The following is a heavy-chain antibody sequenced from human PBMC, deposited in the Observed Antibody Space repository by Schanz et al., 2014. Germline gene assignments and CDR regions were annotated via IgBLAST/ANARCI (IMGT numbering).Heavy chain of an antibody. Sequence: EVKLLESGGTLVRPGGSLRLSCAASGFTFSTYAMAWVRQAPGKGLEWVSSINTGGDSTYYADSVKGRFTISRDNSRSTVYLQMNSLRADDTAMYYCARWFLIRGVILDSWGQGTLXTVSS. CDR3: ARWFLIRGVILDS. D-gene: IGHD3-10*01. J-gene: IGHJ4*02. CDR2: INTGGDST. V-gene: IGHV3-23*01. CDR1: GFTFSTYA.